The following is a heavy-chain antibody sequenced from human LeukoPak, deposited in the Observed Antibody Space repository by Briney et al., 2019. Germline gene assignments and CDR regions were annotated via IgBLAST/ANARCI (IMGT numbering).Heavy chain of an antibody. Sequence: GGSLRLSCAASGFTFSAYELNWVRQAPGKGLEWVSYIGTSGSTIYYADSVKGRFTISRDNAKNSLFLQMSSLRAEDTGVYYCARDRFNGGLYLGMYFYNGLDVWGLGTTVTVSS. V-gene: IGHV3-48*03. D-gene: IGHD7-27*01. CDR3: ARDRFNGGLYLGMYFYNGLDV. J-gene: IGHJ6*02. CDR1: GFTFSAYE. CDR2: IGTSGSTI.